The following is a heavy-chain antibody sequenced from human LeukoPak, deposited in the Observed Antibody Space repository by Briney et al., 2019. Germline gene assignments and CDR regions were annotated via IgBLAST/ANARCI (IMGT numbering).Heavy chain of an antibody. CDR2: MKGGGET. CDR3: ARASWISTADAAC. V-gene: IGHV3-23*01. CDR1: AFSFINYA. J-gene: IGHJ4*02. Sequence: GRSLRLSCAPSAFSFINYATSWVRQAPTSGPESLSSMKGGGETFYADSVKGRFTLSRDDSRNTVYLQLNNLRVEDTAIYYCARASWISTADAACWGQGTQVSVSS. D-gene: IGHD2-2*03.